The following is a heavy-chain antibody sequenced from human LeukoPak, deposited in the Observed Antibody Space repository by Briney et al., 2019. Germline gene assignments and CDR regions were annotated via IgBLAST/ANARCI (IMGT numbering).Heavy chain of an antibody. CDR2: IKQDGSEQ. V-gene: IGHV3-7*01. Sequence: GGSLRLSCAASGFTFSGYWMTWVRQAPGKGLEWVANIKQDGSEQYYVDSVKGRFTISRDNAKNSLYLQMNSLRAEDTAVYYCARDSGYDSGLDYWGQGTLVTVSS. CDR1: GFTFSGYW. J-gene: IGHJ4*02. D-gene: IGHD5-12*01. CDR3: ARDSGYDSGLDY.